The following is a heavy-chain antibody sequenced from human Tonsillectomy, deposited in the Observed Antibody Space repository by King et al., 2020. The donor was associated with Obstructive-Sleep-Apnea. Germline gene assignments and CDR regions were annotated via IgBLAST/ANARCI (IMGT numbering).Heavy chain of an antibody. J-gene: IGHJ5*02. CDR2: IYPGDSDT. V-gene: IGHV5-51*01. D-gene: IGHD2-2*01. CDR3: ARLQCSSTSCYAENWFDP. Sequence: VQLVESGAEVKKPGESLKISCKGSGYSFTSYWIGWVRQMPGKGLEWMGIIYPGDSDTRYSPSFQGQVTISAAKSISTAYLQWSSLKASDTAMYYCARLQCSSTSCYAENWFDPWGQGTLVTVSS. CDR1: GYSFTSYW.